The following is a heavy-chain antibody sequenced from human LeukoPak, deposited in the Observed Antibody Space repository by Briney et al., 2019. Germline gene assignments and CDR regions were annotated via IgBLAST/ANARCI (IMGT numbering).Heavy chain of an antibody. J-gene: IGHJ4*02. CDR2: MNTDGSVT. CDR1: GFTFSSHW. CDR3: ARDAHLSRLLDY. Sequence: GGSLRLSCAASGFTFSSHWMYWVRQAPGKGLEWVSRMNTDGSVTSYADSVKGRFTISSDNAKNTLYLQMNSLRTEDTAVYFCARDAHLSRLLDYWGQGTLVTVFS. V-gene: IGHV3-74*01.